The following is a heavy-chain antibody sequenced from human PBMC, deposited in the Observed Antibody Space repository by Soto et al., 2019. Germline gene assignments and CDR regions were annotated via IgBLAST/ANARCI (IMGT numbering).Heavy chain of an antibody. CDR2: IYDGDSA. J-gene: IGHJ5*02. V-gene: IGHV4-59*01. Sequence: PSEPLSLTCSVSGGSMNDYYGSWIRQSPGKGLEWIGYIYDGDSANYNPSLISRLIISVDRSRNQFSLRLSSVTAADTAVYYCARGYYDTTGYSLDPWGQGTLVTVSS. CDR1: GGSMNDYY. CDR3: ARGYYDTTGYSLDP. D-gene: IGHD3-22*01.